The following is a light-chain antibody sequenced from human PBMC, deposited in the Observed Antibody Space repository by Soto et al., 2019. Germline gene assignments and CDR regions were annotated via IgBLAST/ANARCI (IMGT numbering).Light chain of an antibody. V-gene: IGKV3-11*01. J-gene: IGKJ3*01. Sequence: EVVLTQSPGTLSLSPGESATLSCRASQSVSSYLAWYQQKPGQAPRLLIYDASNRATGIPARFSGSGSGTDFTLTISSLEPEDFAVYYCQQSSNWPPFTLGPGTKVDIK. CDR2: DAS. CDR3: QQSSNWPPFT. CDR1: QSVSSY.